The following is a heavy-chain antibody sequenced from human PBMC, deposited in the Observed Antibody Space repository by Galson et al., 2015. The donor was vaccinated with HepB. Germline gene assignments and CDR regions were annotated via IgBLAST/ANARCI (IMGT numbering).Heavy chain of an antibody. D-gene: IGHD3-3*01. CDR2: IHTSGST. Sequence: ETLSLTCTVSGGSISGYYWSWIRQPAGKGLEWIGRIHTSGSTNYNHSLKSRVTMSVDTSKNQFSLRLSSVTAADTAVYYCAREGDFWSGYPYYYYYYMDVWDKGTTVTVSS. V-gene: IGHV4-4*07. CDR3: AREGDFWSGYPYYYYYYMDV. CDR1: GGSISGYY. J-gene: IGHJ6*03.